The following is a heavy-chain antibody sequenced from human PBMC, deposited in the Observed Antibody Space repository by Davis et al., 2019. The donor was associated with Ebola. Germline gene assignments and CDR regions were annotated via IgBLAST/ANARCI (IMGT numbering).Heavy chain of an antibody. J-gene: IGHJ4*02. V-gene: IGHV1-46*01. D-gene: IGHD2-15*01. CDR3: ARTWRRRYCSGGSCYDIGY. CDR1: GYTFTSYY. Sequence: ASVKVSCKASGYTFTSYYMHWVRQAPGQGLEWMGIINPSGGSTSYAQKFQGRVTMTRDTSTSTVYMELSSLRSEDTAMYYCARTWRRRYCSGGSCYDIGYWGQGTLVTVSS. CDR2: INPSGGST.